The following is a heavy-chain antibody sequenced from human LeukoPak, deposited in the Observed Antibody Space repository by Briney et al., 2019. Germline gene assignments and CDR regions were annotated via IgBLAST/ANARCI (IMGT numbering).Heavy chain of an antibody. CDR2: TYYRSKWYN. Sequence: SQTLSLTCAISGDSVSSNSAAWNWIRQSPSRGLEWLGRTYYRSKWYNDYAVSVKGRTAINPDTSKNQFSLQLNSVTPEDTAVYYCARAKGRSPLFDYWGQGTLVTVSS. V-gene: IGHV6-1*01. D-gene: IGHD6-19*01. CDR3: ARAKGRSPLFDY. J-gene: IGHJ4*02. CDR1: GDSVSSNSAA.